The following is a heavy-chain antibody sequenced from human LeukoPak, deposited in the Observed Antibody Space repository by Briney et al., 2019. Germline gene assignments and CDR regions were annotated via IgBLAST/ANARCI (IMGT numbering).Heavy chain of an antibody. CDR3: AKDGLWFSAFDI. CDR1: GFTFSSYG. V-gene: IGHV3-30*18. J-gene: IGHJ3*02. D-gene: IGHD3-10*01. CDR2: ISYDGSNK. Sequence: GRSLRLSCAASGFTFSSYGMHWVRQAPGKGLEWVAVISYDGSNKYYADSVKGRFTISRNNSKNTLYLQMNSLRAEDTAVYYCAKDGLWFSAFDIWGQGTKVTVSS.